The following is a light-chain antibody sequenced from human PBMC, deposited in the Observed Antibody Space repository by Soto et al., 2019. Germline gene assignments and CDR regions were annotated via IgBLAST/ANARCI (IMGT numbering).Light chain of an antibody. J-gene: IGKJ1*01. V-gene: IGKV3-15*01. CDR3: QQYNDWPPWT. Sequence: EIVMTQSPATLSVSPGERATLSCRASHSVKNNLAWYQQKPGQAPRLLIYDASIRATGIPARFSGSGSGTEFTLTISSLQSEDFAVYYCQQYNDWPPWTFAQWTQVEIK. CDR2: DAS. CDR1: HSVKNN.